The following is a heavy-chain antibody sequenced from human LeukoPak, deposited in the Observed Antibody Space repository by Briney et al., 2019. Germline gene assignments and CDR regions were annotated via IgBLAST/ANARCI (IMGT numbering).Heavy chain of an antibody. CDR1: GYTFTGYY. J-gene: IGHJ3*02. Sequence: ASVKVSCKASGYTFTGYYMHWLRQAPGQGLEWMGRINPNSGGTNYAQKFQGRVTMTRDTSISTAYMELSRLRSDDTAVYYCARVSGRIAFDAFDIWGQGTMVTVSS. CDR2: INPNSGGT. CDR3: ARVSGRIAFDAFDI. D-gene: IGHD6-13*01. V-gene: IGHV1-2*06.